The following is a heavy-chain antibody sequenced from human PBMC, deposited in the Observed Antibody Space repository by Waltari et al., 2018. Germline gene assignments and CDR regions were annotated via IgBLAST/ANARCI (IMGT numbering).Heavy chain of an antibody. CDR1: GFTVGSNY. CDR3: ARETYYDRSGYFRLGAFDI. Sequence: EVQLVASGGGLIQPGGSLRPACAASGFTVGSNYMRWVRQAPGKGLEWVSLIYSGGSTIYADSVKGRFTISRDDSKNTLYLQMNSLRAEDTAVYYCARETYYDRSGYFRLGAFDIWGQGTVVTVSS. CDR2: IYSGGST. D-gene: IGHD3-22*01. J-gene: IGHJ3*02. V-gene: IGHV3-53*01.